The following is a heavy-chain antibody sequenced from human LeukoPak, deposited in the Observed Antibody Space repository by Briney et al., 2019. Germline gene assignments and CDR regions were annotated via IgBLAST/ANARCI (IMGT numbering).Heavy chain of an antibody. Sequence: GGSLRLSCAASGFTFSSYSMNWVRQAPGKGLEWVSSISSSSSYIYYADSVKGRFTISRDNSKNTLYLQMNSLRAEDTAVYYCAKGSIVVVVDAIDYWGQGTLVTVSS. V-gene: IGHV3-21*04. CDR1: GFTFSSYS. J-gene: IGHJ4*02. CDR3: AKGSIVVVVDAIDY. CDR2: ISSSSSYI. D-gene: IGHD2-15*01.